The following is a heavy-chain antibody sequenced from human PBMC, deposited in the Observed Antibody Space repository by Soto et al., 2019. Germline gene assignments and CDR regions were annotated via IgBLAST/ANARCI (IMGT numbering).Heavy chain of an antibody. Sequence: HVQLVESGGGVVQPGRSLRLSCAASGFTFSTSAMHWVRQAPGKGLEWVAVISYDGTNEHYEDSVKGRFTVSRDNSRKTLSLQMNSLSSEDTAMYYCVASVFSFDYWGQGSLVTVSS. CDR3: VASVFSFDY. D-gene: IGHD2-8*01. CDR1: GFTFSTSA. CDR2: ISYDGTNE. V-gene: IGHV3-30*01. J-gene: IGHJ4*02.